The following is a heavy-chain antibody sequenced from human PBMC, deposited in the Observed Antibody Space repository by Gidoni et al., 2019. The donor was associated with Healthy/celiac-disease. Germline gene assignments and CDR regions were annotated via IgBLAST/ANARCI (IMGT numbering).Heavy chain of an antibody. D-gene: IGHD3-22*01. CDR1: GYSISSGYY. Sequence: QVQLQESGPGLVKPSETLSLTCAVSGYSISSGYYWGWIRQPPGKGLEWIGSIYHSGSTYYNPSLKSRVTISVDTSKNQFSLKLSSVTAADTAVYYCARDYTYYYDSSGYLNWFDPWGQGTLVTVSS. J-gene: IGHJ5*02. V-gene: IGHV4-38-2*02. CDR2: IYHSGST. CDR3: ARDYTYYYDSSGYLNWFDP.